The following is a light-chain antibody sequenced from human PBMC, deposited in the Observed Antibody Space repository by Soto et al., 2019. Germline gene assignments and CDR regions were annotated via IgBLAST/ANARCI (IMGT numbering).Light chain of an antibody. Sequence: EIVLPQSLGASSVTPGERATLSCTASQSVSSSLAWYQQSPGQAPRLLIYDASSRATGIPDRFSGSGSGTDFTLTISRLEPEDFAVYYCQHYGSSRTFGQGTK. J-gene: IGKJ1*01. CDR2: DAS. CDR1: QSVSSS. V-gene: IGKV3-20*01. CDR3: QHYGSSRT.